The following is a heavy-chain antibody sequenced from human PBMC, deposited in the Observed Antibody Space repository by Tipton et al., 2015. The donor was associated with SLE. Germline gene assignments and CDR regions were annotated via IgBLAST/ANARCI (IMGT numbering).Heavy chain of an antibody. CDR2: ISYDGSDK. J-gene: IGHJ6*02. V-gene: IGHV3-30*04. Sequence: SLRLSCAASGFTFSSYALHWVRQAPGKGLEWVTVISYDGSDKYYADSVEGRFTVSRDNSQNTLYLQMNSLRAGDTAVYYCARDRLTGSRMDVWGQGTTVTVSS. CDR3: ARDRLTGSRMDV. CDR1: GFTFSSYA. D-gene: IGHD3-9*01.